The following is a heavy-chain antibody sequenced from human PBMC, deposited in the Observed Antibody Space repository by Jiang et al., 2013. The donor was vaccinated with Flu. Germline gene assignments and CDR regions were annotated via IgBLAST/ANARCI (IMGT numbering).Heavy chain of an antibody. CDR3: ARGGLDKFYFDH. D-gene: IGHD2-2*03. CDR1: EFTFTRYW. CDR2: IRFDGSIT. V-gene: IGHV3-74*01. Sequence: GLVQPGGSLRLSCAASEFTFTRYWMHWVRQVPGKGLVWVSRIRFDGSITNYADSVKGRFTTSRDNAKNTLYLQMNSLRAEDTAVYYCARGGLDKFYFDHWGQGTLVTVSS. J-gene: IGHJ4*02.